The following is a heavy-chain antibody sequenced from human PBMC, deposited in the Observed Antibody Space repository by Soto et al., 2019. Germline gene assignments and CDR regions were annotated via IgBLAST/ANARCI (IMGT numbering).Heavy chain of an antibody. CDR2: IWYDGSNK. Sequence: QVQLVESGGGVVQPGRSLRLSCAASGFSFSSYGMHWVRQAPGKGLEWVAVIWYDGSNKYYGDSVKGRFTISRDNSKNTLYLQMNSLRAEDTAVYYCARAIAAAGTWGSIGVDYWGQGILVTVSS. CDR3: ARAIAAAGTWGSIGVDY. V-gene: IGHV3-33*01. CDR1: GFSFSSYG. J-gene: IGHJ4*02. D-gene: IGHD6-13*01.